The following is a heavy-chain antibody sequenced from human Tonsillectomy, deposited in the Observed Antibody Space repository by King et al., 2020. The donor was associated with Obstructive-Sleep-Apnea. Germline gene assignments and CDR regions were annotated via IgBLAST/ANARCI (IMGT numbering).Heavy chain of an antibody. CDR3: ETSKPMIEAVMVH. Sequence: QLVQSGAEVKKPGASVRVSCKVSGYTLTELSIHWVRQAPGRGLEWMGTFDPEDGETIYAQKLQGRVTMTEDTSTDTAYMELSSLRSEDTAVYYCETSKPMIEAVMVHWGQGTLVTVSS. J-gene: IGHJ4*02. D-gene: IGHD3-22*01. CDR1: GYTLTELS. V-gene: IGHV1-24*01. CDR2: FDPEDGET.